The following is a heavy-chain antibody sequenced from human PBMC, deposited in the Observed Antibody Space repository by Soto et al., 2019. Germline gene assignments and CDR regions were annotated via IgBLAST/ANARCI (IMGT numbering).Heavy chain of an antibody. CDR2: IYYSGST. CDR3: ARQRYYDSSGYYYSFFYDI. CDR1: GGSISSSSYY. D-gene: IGHD3-22*01. J-gene: IGHJ3*02. Sequence: SETLSLTCTVSGGSISSSSYYWGWIRQPPGKGLEWIGSIYYSGSTYYNPSLKSRVTISVDTSKNQFSLKLSSVTAADTAVYYCARQRYYDSSGYYYSFFYDIWGQGTMVTVSS. V-gene: IGHV4-39*01.